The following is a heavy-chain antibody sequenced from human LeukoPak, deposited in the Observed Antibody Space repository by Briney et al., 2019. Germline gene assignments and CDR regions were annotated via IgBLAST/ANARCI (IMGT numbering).Heavy chain of an antibody. J-gene: IGHJ6*03. CDR3: ARDNGVVHGVYYMDV. V-gene: IGHV3-7*01. CDR1: GFTFSNYW. CDR2: IKQDGSEK. Sequence: GGSLRLSCAASGFTFSNYWMTWVRQAPGKGLEWVADIKQDGSEKLYVNSVRGRFTISRDNAKMSLFLQMNSLRAEDTAVYYCARDNGVVHGVYYMDVWGKGTTATVS. D-gene: IGHD3-3*01.